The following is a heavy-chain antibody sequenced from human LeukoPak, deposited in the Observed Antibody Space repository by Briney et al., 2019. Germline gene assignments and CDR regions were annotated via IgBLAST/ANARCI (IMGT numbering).Heavy chain of an antibody. CDR3: ARGFGVGGILWFTFDY. J-gene: IGHJ4*02. D-gene: IGHD2-21*01. CDR2: INPNSGGT. CDR1: GYTFTGYY. V-gene: IGHV1-2*02. Sequence: ASVKVSCKASGYTFTGYYMHWVRQAPGQGLEWMGWINPNSGGTNYAQKFRGRVTMTRDTSISTAYMELSRLRSDDTAVYYCARGFGVGGILWFTFDYWGQGTLVTVSS.